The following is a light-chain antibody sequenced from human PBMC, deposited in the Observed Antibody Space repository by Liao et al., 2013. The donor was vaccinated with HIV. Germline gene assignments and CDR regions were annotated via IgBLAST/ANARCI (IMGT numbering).Light chain of an antibody. J-gene: IGLJ3*02. CDR2: KDS. CDR3: QAWDSNSWV. CDR1: AMSKQY. Sequence: SYELTQPPSVSVSPGQTARITCSGDAMSKQYVYWYQQRPGQAPVVVIYKDSERPSGIPERFSGSSSGTEVTLTISGVQAEDEADYYCQAWDSNSWVFGGGTELTVL. V-gene: IGLV3-25*03.